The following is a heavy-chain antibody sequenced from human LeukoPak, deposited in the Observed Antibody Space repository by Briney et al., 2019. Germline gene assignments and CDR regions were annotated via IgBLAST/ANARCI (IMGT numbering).Heavy chain of an antibody. CDR3: AKGHSSGWYTAFDI. CDR1: GFTFSSYG. Sequence: GGSLRLSCAASGFTFSSYGMHWVRQAPGKGLEWVAFIRYDGSNKYYADSVKGRFTISRDNSKNTLYLQMNSLRAEDTAVYYCAKGHSSGWYTAFDIWGQGTMVTVSS. CDR2: IRYDGSNK. D-gene: IGHD6-19*01. V-gene: IGHV3-30*02. J-gene: IGHJ3*02.